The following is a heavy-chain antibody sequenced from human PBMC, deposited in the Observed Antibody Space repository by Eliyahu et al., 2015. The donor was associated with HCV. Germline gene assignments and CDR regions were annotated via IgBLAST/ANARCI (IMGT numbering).Heavy chain of an antibody. CDR1: GGSFSGYY. CDR2: INHSGST. D-gene: IGHD5-12*01. V-gene: IGHV4-34*01. Sequence: QVQLQQWGAGLLKPSETLSLTCAVYGGSFSGYYWSWIRQPPGKGLEWIGEINHSGSTNYNPSLKSRVTISVDTSKNQFSLKLSSVTAADTAVYYCARGPVHSGYDPWGQGTLVTVSS. J-gene: IGHJ5*02. CDR3: ARGPVHSGYDP.